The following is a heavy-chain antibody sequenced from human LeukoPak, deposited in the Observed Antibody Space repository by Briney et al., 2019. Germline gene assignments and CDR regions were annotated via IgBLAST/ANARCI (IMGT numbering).Heavy chain of an antibody. CDR1: GFTFSSYS. Sequence: GGSLRLSCAASGFTFSSYSVNWVRQAPGKGLEWVSSISSSSSYVYYADSVKGRFTISRDNAKNSLYLQMNSLRAEDTAVYYCARDPTTPFLLTGDYYFDYWGQGTLVTVSS. J-gene: IGHJ4*02. V-gene: IGHV3-21*01. D-gene: IGHD7-27*01. CDR3: ARDPTTPFLLTGDYYFDY. CDR2: ISSSSSYV.